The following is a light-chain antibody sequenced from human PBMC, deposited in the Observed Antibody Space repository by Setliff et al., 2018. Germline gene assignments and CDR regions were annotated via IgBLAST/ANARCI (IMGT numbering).Light chain of an antibody. CDR2: EVT. J-gene: IGLJ1*01. CDR1: RSDVGGYYY. V-gene: IGLV2-14*01. CDR3: SSYTTSSTDV. Sequence: QSVLAQPASVSGSPGQSITISCTGTRSDVGGYYYVSWYQQYPGKAPKLVIYEVTNRPSGISNRFSGSKSGNTASLTISGLQAEDDADYYCSSYTTSSTDVFGTGTKVTVL.